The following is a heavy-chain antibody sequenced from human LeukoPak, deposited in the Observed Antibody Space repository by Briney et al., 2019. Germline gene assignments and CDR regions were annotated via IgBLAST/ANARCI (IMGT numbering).Heavy chain of an antibody. CDR2: IYYSGST. CDR1: GGSISSYY. Sequence: SETLSLTCTVSGGSISSYYWSWIRQPPGKGLEWIGYIYYSGSTNYNPSLKSRVTISVDTSKNQFSLKLSSVTAADTAVYYCARTAMVEYFFDYWGQGTLVTVSS. V-gene: IGHV4-59*01. CDR3: ARTAMVEYFFDY. J-gene: IGHJ4*02. D-gene: IGHD5-18*01.